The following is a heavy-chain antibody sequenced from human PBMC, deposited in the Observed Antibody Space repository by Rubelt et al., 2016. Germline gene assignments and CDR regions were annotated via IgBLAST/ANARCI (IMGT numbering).Heavy chain of an antibody. Sequence: QVQLQQWGAGLLKPSETLSLTCAVYGGSFSGYYWSWIRQTPGKGLEWIGEVNHSGSTNYNPSLKSRVTISVGTSKNQFSLRLSCVTAADTAVYYCARRDSSGYYRTYYFDYWGQGTLVTVSS. J-gene: IGHJ4*02. CDR1: GGSFSGYY. V-gene: IGHV4-34*01. CDR3: ARRDSSGYYRTYYFDY. D-gene: IGHD3-22*01. CDR2: VNHSGST.